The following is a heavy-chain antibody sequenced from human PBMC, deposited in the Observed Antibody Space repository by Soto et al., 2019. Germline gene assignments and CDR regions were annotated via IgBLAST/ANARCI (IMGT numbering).Heavy chain of an antibody. CDR3: ARDYSGSYSWFDP. Sequence: QVQLQESGPGLVKPSQTLSLTCTVSGGSISSGGYYWSWIRQHPGKGLEWIGYIYYSGSTYYNPSLKSQVTISVDTSKNQFSLKLSSVTAADTAVYYCARDYSGSYSWFDPWGQGTLVTVSS. J-gene: IGHJ5*02. CDR1: GGSISSGGYY. CDR2: IYYSGST. D-gene: IGHD1-26*01. V-gene: IGHV4-31*01.